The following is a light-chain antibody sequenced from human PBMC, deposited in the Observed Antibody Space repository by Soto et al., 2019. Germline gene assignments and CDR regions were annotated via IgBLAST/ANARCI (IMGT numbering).Light chain of an antibody. V-gene: IGKV1-39*01. CDR1: QSIATS. Sequence: DIQMTQSPSSLSASVGDRVTITCRASQSIATSLNWYQQEPGKAPKFLIHSASTLQNGVPSRFSGSGSGTDFTLTISSLEPEDFATYYCQQSYDIGTFGQGTKVDIK. CDR3: QQSYDIGT. J-gene: IGKJ1*01. CDR2: SAS.